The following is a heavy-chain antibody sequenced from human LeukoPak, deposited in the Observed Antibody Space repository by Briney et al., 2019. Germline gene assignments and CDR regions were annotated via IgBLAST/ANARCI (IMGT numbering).Heavy chain of an antibody. Sequence: KPSETLSLTCAVYGGSFSGYYWSWIRQPPGKGLEWIGEINHSGSTNYNPSLKSRVTISVDTSKNQFSLKLSSVTAADTAVYYCARVRVGGYSYRPYNWFDPWGQGTLVTVSS. D-gene: IGHD5-18*01. CDR2: INHSGST. J-gene: IGHJ5*02. CDR3: ARVRVGGYSYRPYNWFDP. CDR1: GGSFSGYY. V-gene: IGHV4-34*01.